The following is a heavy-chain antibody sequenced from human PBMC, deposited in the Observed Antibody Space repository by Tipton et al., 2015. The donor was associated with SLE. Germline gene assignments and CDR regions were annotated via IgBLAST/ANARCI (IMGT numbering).Heavy chain of an antibody. Sequence: TLSPTCTVSGGSISSYYWSWIRQPPGKGLEWIGYIYYSGSTNYNPSLKSRVTISVDTSKNQFSLKLSSVTAADTAVYYCARVGFTEMATTPQGHFDLWGRGTLVTVSS. V-gene: IGHV4-59*01. D-gene: IGHD5-24*01. CDR3: ARVGFTEMATTPQGHFDL. J-gene: IGHJ2*01. CDR2: IYYSGST. CDR1: GGSISSYY.